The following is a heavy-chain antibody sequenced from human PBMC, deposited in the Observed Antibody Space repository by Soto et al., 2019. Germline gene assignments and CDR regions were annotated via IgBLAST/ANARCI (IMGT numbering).Heavy chain of an antibody. CDR3: TTDPPITIFSPHADS. V-gene: IGHV3-15*01. Sequence: RGSLRLSCAASGFTFSNAWMSWVRQAPGKGLEWVGRIKSKTDGGTTDYAAPVKGRFTISRDDSKNTLYLQMNSLKTEDTAVYYCTTDPPITIFSPHADSWGQGTLVTVSS. D-gene: IGHD3-9*01. CDR2: IKSKTDGGTT. J-gene: IGHJ4*02. CDR1: GFTFSNAW.